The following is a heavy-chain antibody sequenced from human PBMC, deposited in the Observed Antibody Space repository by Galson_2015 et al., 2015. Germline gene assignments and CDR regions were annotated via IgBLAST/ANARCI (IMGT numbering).Heavy chain of an antibody. D-gene: IGHD4-17*01. J-gene: IGHJ4*02. V-gene: IGHV3-21*01. CDR1: GFTFSSYR. CDR3: ARDLYGDYYFDY. Sequence: SLRLSCAASGFTFSSYRMNWVRQAPGKGLEWVSSISSSSSYIYYADSVKGRFTISRDNAKNSLYLQMNSLRAEDTVVYYCARDLYGDYYFDYWGQGTLVTVSS. CDR2: ISSSSSYI.